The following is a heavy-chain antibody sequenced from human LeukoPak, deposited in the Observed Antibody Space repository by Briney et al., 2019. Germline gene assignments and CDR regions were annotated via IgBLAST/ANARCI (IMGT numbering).Heavy chain of an antibody. V-gene: IGHV4-59*01. CDR2: IYYSGST. J-gene: IGHJ4*02. D-gene: IGHD4-23*01. CDR1: GGSISSYY. CDR3: ARDADYGGNTYDY. Sequence: SETLSLTCTVSGGSISSYYWSWIRQPPGKGLEWIGYIYYSGSTNYNPSLKSRVTISIDTSKNQFSLKLSSVTAADTAVYYCARDADYGGNTYDYWGQGTLVIVSS.